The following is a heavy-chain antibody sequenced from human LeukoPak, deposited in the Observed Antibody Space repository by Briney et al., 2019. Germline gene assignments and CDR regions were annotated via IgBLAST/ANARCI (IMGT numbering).Heavy chain of an antibody. CDR1: GFTFDDYA. CDR3: AKNKNDAFDI. CDR2: ISWNSGSI. Sequence: SLRLSCAASGFTFDDYAMHWVRQAPGKGLEWVSGISWNSGSIGYADSVKGRFTISRDNAKNSLYLQMNSLRAEDTALYYCAKNKNDAFDIWGQGTMVTVSS. J-gene: IGHJ3*02. V-gene: IGHV3-9*01.